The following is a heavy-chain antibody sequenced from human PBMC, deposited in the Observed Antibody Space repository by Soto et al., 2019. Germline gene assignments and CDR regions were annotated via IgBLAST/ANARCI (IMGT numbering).Heavy chain of an antibody. V-gene: IGHV4-61*01. D-gene: IGHD6-19*01. J-gene: IGHJ1*01. CDR2: IYYSGST. CDR1: GGSVSSGSYY. Sequence: PSETLSLTCTVSGGSVSSGSYYWSWIRQPPGKGLEWIGYIYYSGSTNYNPSLKSRVTISVDTSKNQFSLKLSSVTAADTAVYYCAGRYRQKFAYRAQRTLVTVSS. CDR3: AGRYRQKFAY.